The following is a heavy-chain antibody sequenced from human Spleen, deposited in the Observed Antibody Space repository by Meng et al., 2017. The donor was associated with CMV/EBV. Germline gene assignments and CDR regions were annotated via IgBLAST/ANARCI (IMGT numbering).Heavy chain of an antibody. Sequence: GGSLRLSCEASGFTFSTYSMNWVRQAPGKGLEWISYITSSSATIYHSDSVKGRFTISRDNAKNTLFLDMNSLRADDTAVYYCARAPLHVYSIGDYWGQGTLVTVSS. J-gene: IGHJ4*02. V-gene: IGHV3-48*04. CDR2: ITSSSATI. CDR3: ARAPLHVYSIGDY. D-gene: IGHD2-21*01. CDR1: GFTFSTYS.